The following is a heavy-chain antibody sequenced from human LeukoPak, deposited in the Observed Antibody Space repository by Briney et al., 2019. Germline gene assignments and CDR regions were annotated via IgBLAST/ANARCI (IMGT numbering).Heavy chain of an antibody. CDR3: ARGLSAIVH. CDR2: INHSGST. D-gene: IGHD2-21*02. J-gene: IGHJ4*02. V-gene: IGHV4-34*01. Sequence: SGTCRSPCAVYGGPSRGSNGSWFGQPPGKGLEWIGEINHSGSTNYNPSLKSRVTISVDTSKNQFSLKLSSVTAADTAVYYCARGLSAIVHWGQGTLVTVSS. CDR1: GGPSRGSN.